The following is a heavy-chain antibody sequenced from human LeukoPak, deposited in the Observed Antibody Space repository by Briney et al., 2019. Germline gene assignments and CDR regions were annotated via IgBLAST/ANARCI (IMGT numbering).Heavy chain of an antibody. CDR2: INPKSGET. J-gene: IGHJ4*02. CDR1: GYTFTAYY. V-gene: IGHV1-2*02. CDR3: ARGPIAAAGTIDY. D-gene: IGHD6-13*01. Sequence: ASVKVSCKASGYTFTAYYMHWIRQAPGQGLEWMGWINPKSGETNYAQKFQGRVTMTRDTSISAAYMELSRLRSDDTAVYYCARGPIAAAGTIDYWGQGTLVTVSS.